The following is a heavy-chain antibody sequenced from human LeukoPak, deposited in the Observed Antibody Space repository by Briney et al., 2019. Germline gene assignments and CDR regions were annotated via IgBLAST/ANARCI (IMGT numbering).Heavy chain of an antibody. J-gene: IGHJ4*02. Sequence: GGSLRLSCAASGFTFSSYWMSWVRQAPGKGLEWVANIKQDGSEKYYVDSVKGRFTISRDNAKNSLYLQMNSLRAEDTAVYYCARDSYYYDSSGYHGYWGQGTLVTVSS. V-gene: IGHV3-7*01. CDR1: GFTFSSYW. CDR2: IKQDGSEK. CDR3: ARDSYYYDSSGYHGY. D-gene: IGHD3-22*01.